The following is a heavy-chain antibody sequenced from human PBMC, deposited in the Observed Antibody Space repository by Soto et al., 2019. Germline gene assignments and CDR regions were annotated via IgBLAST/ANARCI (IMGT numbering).Heavy chain of an antibody. CDR2: IYSSGST. J-gene: IGHJ6*02. CDR1: GGSVSSGNYY. D-gene: IGHD3-22*01. Sequence: SETLSLTCIVSGGSVSSGNYYWNWIRQPPGKGPEWIGYIYSSGSTKYSPSLKSRVTISVDTSKKQFSLNLRSVIAADTAVYYCARSYDSSGYYYYAMDVWGQGTTVTVSS. V-gene: IGHV4-61*01. CDR3: ARSYDSSGYYYYAMDV.